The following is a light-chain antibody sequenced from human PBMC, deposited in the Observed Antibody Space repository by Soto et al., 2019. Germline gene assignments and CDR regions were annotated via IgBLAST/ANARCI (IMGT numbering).Light chain of an antibody. CDR3: QQYNYWPPWT. J-gene: IGKJ1*01. Sequence: TQSPSTLSLAPGESAPLSCRASQTVSITYLTWYQQKPGQAPRLLMYDASTRATGIPARFSGSGSGTEFTLTISSLQSEDFAVYYCQQYNYWPPWTFGQGTKVDIK. CDR2: DAS. CDR1: QTVSITY. V-gene: IGKV3-15*01.